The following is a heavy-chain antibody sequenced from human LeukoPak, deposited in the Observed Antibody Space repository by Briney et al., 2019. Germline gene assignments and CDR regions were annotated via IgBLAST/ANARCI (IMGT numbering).Heavy chain of an antibody. CDR1: GFTFSSYW. CDR3: ARDPYSGTYGDTYYYYMGV. J-gene: IGHJ6*03. D-gene: IGHD1-26*01. Sequence: GGSLRLSCAASGFTFSSYWMHWVRQAPGKGLVWVSHINSDGSSTTYADSVKGRFTISRDNAKNTLYLQMNSLRAEDTAVYYCARDPYSGTYGDTYYYYMGVWGKGTTVTISS. V-gene: IGHV3-74*01. CDR2: INSDGSST.